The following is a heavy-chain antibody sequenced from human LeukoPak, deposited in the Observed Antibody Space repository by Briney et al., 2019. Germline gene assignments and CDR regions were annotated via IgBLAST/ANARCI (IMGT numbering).Heavy chain of an antibody. V-gene: IGHV4-59*12. Sequence: SETLSLTCTVSGGSISSYYWSWIRQPPGKGLEWIGSIYYSGSTYYNPSLKSRVTISVDTSKNQFSLKLSSVTAADTAVYYCANQYINIVVVPAAIAGWGQGTLVTVSS. J-gene: IGHJ4*02. D-gene: IGHD2-2*01. CDR3: ANQYINIVVVPAAIAG. CDR2: IYYSGST. CDR1: GGSISSYY.